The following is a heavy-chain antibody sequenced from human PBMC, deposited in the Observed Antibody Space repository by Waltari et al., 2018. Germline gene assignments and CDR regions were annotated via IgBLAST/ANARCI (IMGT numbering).Heavy chain of an antibody. V-gene: IGHV4-59*08. CDR2: IYYSGST. Sequence: TVSGGSISSYYWSWIRQPPGKGLEWIGYIYYSGSTNYNPSLKSRVTISVDTSKNQFSLKLSSVTAADTAVYYCASKGCSSTSCYDGEYYFDYWGQGTLVTVSS. CDR3: ASKGCSSTSCYDGEYYFDY. J-gene: IGHJ4*02. CDR1: GGSISSYY. D-gene: IGHD2-2*01.